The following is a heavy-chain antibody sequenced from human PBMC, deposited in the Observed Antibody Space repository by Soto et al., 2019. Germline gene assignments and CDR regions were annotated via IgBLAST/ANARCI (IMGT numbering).Heavy chain of an antibody. D-gene: IGHD2-15*01. V-gene: IGHV3-30-3*01. J-gene: IGHJ6*02. CDR3: ARDWGYCSGGSCYARAYYYYGMDV. CDR1: GFTFSSYA. CDR2: ISYDGSNK. Sequence: VGSLRLSCAASGFTFSSYAMHWVRQAPGKGLEWVAVISYDGSNKYYADSVKGRFTISRDNSKNTLYLQMNSLRAEDTAVYYCARDWGYCSGGSCYARAYYYYGMDVWGQGTTVTVS.